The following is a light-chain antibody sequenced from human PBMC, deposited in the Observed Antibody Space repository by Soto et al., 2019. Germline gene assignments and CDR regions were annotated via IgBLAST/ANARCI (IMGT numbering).Light chain of an antibody. V-gene: IGLV2-14*01. CDR1: SSDVGGYNF. CDR3: SSYTMSNTVI. Sequence: QSVLTQPASVSGSPGQWITISCTGTSSDVGGYNFVSWYQLYPGKAPKLMIYGVTSRPSGVSDRFSGSKSGTTASLTISGLQAEDEGDYYCSSYTMSNTVIFGGGTKVTVL. J-gene: IGLJ2*01. CDR2: GVT.